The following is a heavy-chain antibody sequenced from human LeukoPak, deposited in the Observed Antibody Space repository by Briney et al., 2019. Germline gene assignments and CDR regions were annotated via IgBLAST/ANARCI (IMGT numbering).Heavy chain of an antibody. J-gene: IGHJ4*02. Sequence: PSETLSLTCTVSGGSISSGDYYWSWIRQPPGKGLEWIGYIYYSGSTYYNPSLKSRVTISVDTSKNQFSLKLSSVTAADTAVYYCAREFDKQGELSFYFDYWGQGTLVTVSS. CDR1: GGSISSGDYY. V-gene: IGHV4-30-4*08. CDR3: AREFDKQGELSFYFDY. D-gene: IGHD3-16*02. CDR2: IYYSGST.